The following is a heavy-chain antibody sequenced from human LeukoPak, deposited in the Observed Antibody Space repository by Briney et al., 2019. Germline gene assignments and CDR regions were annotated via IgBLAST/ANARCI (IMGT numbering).Heavy chain of an antibody. D-gene: IGHD3-22*01. Sequence: GGSLRLSCAASGFTFSSYSMNWVRQAPGKGLEWVSSISSSSSYIYYADSVKGRFTISRDNAKNSLYLQMNSLRAKDTAVYYCARLFTMIVDDPFDYWGQGTLVTVSS. CDR1: GFTFSSYS. CDR3: ARLFTMIVDDPFDY. J-gene: IGHJ4*02. CDR2: ISSSSSYI. V-gene: IGHV3-21*01.